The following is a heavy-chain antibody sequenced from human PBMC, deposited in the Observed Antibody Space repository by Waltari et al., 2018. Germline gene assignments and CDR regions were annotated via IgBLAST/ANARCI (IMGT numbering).Heavy chain of an antibody. CDR3: ARGPHSSSWYGIDY. J-gene: IGHJ4*02. Sequence: EVQLVESGGGLVQPGGSLRLSCAASGFTFSSYWMSWVRPAPGKGLEWVANIKQDGSEKYYVDSVKGRFTISRDNAKNSLYLQMNSLRAEDTAVYYCARGPHSSSWYGIDYWGQGTLVTVSS. CDR1: GFTFSSYW. CDR2: IKQDGSEK. D-gene: IGHD6-13*01. V-gene: IGHV3-7*01.